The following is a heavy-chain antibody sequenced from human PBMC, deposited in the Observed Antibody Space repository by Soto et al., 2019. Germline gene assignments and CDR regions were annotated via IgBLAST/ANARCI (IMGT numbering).Heavy chain of an antibody. V-gene: IGHV1-69*01. CDR1: GGTFSSYA. Sequence: QVQLVQSGAEVKKPGSSVKVSCKASGGTFSSYAISWVRQAPGQGLEWMGGIIPIFGTANYAQKFQGRVTITADESTSTAYMELSSLRSEDTAVYYCARGRVAVAGTCYYYYGMDVWGKGTTVTVSS. CDR2: IIPIFGTA. D-gene: IGHD6-19*01. CDR3: ARGRVAVAGTCYYYYGMDV. J-gene: IGHJ6*04.